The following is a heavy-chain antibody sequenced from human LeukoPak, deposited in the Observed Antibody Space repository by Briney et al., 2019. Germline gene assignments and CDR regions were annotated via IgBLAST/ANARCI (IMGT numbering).Heavy chain of an antibody. J-gene: IGHJ4*02. D-gene: IGHD6-13*01. CDR1: GFSFSNDA. CDR3: AKGPQLYRGSHRAY. V-gene: IGHV3-23*01. CDR2: VTGSDDTT. Sequence: GGSLRLSCAASGFSFSNDAMTWVRQAPGKGLEWVSTVTGSDDTTYYTDSVKGRFTISRDHSKNMLHLQMNSLRVEDTAIYYCAKGPQLYRGSHRAYGGRGTLVTVPS.